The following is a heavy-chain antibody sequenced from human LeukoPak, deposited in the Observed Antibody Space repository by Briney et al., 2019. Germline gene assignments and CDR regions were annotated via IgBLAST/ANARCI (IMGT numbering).Heavy chain of an antibody. D-gene: IGHD3-22*01. CDR2: VNYGGST. J-gene: IGHJ4*02. Sequence: SETLSLTCTVSGGSISSSTSYWSWIRQTPGKGLEWIGSVNYGGSTHYNPSLKSRVTISLDTSKSQFSLKLGSVIAADTAVYYCARDSGYYEYYFDYWGQGTLVTVSS. V-gene: IGHV4-39*07. CDR1: GGSISSSTSY. CDR3: ARDSGYYEYYFDY.